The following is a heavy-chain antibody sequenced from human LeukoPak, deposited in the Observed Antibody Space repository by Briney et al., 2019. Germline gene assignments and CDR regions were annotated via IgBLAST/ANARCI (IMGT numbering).Heavy chain of an antibody. V-gene: IGHV5-51*01. CDR2: IYPGDSDT. Sequence: GESLKISCKGSGYRFTSYWIGWVRPMPGKGLGWMGIIYPGDSDTRYSPSFQGQVTISADKSISTAYLQWSSLKASDTAMYYCARHPHSYYTVRPRNGYYFDYWGQGTLVTVSS. D-gene: IGHD2-2*02. CDR3: ARHPHSYYTVRPRNGYYFDY. J-gene: IGHJ4*02. CDR1: GYRFTSYW.